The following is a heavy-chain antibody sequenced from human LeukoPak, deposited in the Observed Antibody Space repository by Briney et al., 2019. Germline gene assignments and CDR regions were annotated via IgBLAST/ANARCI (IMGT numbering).Heavy chain of an antibody. Sequence: ASVKVSCKASGYTFTDYYIHWVRQAPGQGLEWMGWINSNSGGTNYAQKFQGRVTMTRDTSTSTAYMELSRLTSDDTAVYYCARDPHIAVIDFDYWGQGALVTVSS. V-gene: IGHV1-2*02. J-gene: IGHJ4*02. CDR3: ARDPHIAVIDFDY. CDR2: INSNSGGT. CDR1: GYTFTDYY. D-gene: IGHD6-19*01.